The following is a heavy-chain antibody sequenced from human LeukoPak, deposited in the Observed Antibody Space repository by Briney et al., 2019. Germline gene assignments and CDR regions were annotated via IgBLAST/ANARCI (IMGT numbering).Heavy chain of an antibody. CDR1: GGTFSSYA. V-gene: IGHV1-69*04. CDR2: IIPILGIA. Sequence: SVKVSCKASGGTFSSYAISRVRQAPGQGLEWMGRIIPILGIANYAQKFQGRVTITADKSTSTAYMELSSLRSEDTAVYYCARDPMVRGVIILYFDYWGQGTLVTVSS. CDR3: ARDPMVRGVIILYFDY. J-gene: IGHJ4*02. D-gene: IGHD3-10*01.